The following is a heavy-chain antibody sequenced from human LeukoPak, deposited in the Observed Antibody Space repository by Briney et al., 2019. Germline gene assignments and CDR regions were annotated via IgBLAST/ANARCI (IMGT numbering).Heavy chain of an antibody. CDR2: IYHSGST. CDR1: GYSIISDYF. V-gene: IGHV4-38-2*02. J-gene: IGHJ3*02. Sequence: PSETLSLTCIVSGYSIISDYFWGWVRQPPGKGLEWIGSIYHSGSTYHNPSLKSRVTISVDTSKNQFSLKLSSVTAADTAVYYCARGGRQQLLRSNAFEIWGQGTVVTVSS. CDR3: ARGGRQQLLRSNAFEI. D-gene: IGHD6-13*01.